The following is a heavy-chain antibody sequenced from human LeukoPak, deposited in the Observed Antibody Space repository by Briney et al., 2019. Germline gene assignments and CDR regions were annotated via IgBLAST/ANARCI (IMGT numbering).Heavy chain of an antibody. J-gene: IGHJ4*02. CDR1: GFIFSNAW. CDR3: GVKFDY. Sequence: GGSLRLSCVVSGFIFSNAWMSWVRQAPGKGLEWVGRIKSKTDTGTTDYAAPVKGRFTISRDDSKNTLYLQMNSLKTEDTAVYYCGVKFDYWGLGTLVTVSS. D-gene: IGHD4-23*01. CDR2: IKSKTDTGTT. V-gene: IGHV3-15*01.